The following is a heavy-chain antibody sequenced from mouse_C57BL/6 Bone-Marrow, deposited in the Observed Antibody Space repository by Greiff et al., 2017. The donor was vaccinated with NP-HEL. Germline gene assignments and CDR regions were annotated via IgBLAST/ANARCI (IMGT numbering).Heavy chain of an antibody. V-gene: IGHV1-74*01. J-gene: IGHJ2*01. CDR3: ARGGCYYGGWCDY. CDR2: IHPANSGT. D-gene: IGHD1-1*02. Sequence: QVQLKQSGAELVKPGASVTLSCKASGYTFTGYWIHWVKQRPGHGLEWIGTIHPANSGTNYNQKFKGKATFTADKSSTTAYMQLSSLTTEDSAVYYCARGGCYYGGWCDYWGQGTTVTVSA. CDR1: GYTFTGYW.